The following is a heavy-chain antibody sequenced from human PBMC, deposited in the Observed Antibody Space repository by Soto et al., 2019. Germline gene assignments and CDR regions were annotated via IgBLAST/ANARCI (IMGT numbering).Heavy chain of an antibody. CDR1: GFTFSNYG. CDR3: GRRLGFSGVGPSTSNWFDP. CDR2: KWFFASGGNE. D-gene: IGHD1-26*01. J-gene: IGHJ5*02. V-gene: IGHV3-33*01. Sequence: QVQMVESGGAAVQPGGSLRLSCATSGFTFSNYGIHWVRQAPGKGLEWVAVKWFFASGGNEYYADSVKGRFAISRDDSKQTAYLEMKSLRAEDTAVYYCGRRLGFSGVGPSTSNWFDPWGQGTLVTVSS.